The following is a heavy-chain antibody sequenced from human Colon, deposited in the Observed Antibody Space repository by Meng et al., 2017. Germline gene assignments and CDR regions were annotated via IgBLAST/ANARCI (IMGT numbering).Heavy chain of an antibody. J-gene: IGHJ4*02. Sequence: VQLQDPAPGLVRTXETLSLTCTVXGGSVSSGSYYWSWIRQPPGKGLEWIGYIYYTGSTNYNPSLKSRVTISVDTTKNQFSLKLSSVTAADTAVYYCARGPLDYWGQGTLVTVSS. CDR3: ARGPLDY. V-gene: IGHV4-61*01. CDR1: GGSVSSGSYY. CDR2: IYYTGST.